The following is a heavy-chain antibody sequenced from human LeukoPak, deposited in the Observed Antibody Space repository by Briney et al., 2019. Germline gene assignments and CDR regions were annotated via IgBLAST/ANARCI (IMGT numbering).Heavy chain of an antibody. CDR3: ARDRATSAGDFFDY. CDR1: GFTVSSNY. Sequence: PGGSLRLSCAASGFTVSSNYMSWVRQAPGKGLEWVSYISSSGSTIYYADSLKGRFTISRDNAKSSLYLQMNSLRAEDTAVYYCARDRATSAGDFFDYWGQGTLVTVSS. V-gene: IGHV3-11*04. J-gene: IGHJ4*02. CDR2: ISSSGSTI. D-gene: IGHD2-2*01.